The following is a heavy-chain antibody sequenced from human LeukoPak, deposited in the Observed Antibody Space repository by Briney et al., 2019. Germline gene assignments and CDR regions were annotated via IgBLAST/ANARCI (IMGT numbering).Heavy chain of an antibody. CDR2: INHSGST. V-gene: IGHV4-34*01. CDR3: AKIYSYSYTEDRDWFDP. J-gene: IGHJ5*02. Sequence: PSETLSLTCAVYGGSFSGYYWSWIRQPPGKGLEWIGEINHSGSTNYNPSLKSRVTISVDTSKNQFSLKLSSVTAADTAVYYCAKIYSYSYTEDRDWFDPWGQGTLVTVSS. CDR1: GGSFSGYY. D-gene: IGHD5-18*01.